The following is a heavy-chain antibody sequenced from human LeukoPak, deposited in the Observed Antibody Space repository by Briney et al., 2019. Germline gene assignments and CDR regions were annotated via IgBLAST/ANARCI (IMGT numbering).Heavy chain of an antibody. V-gene: IGHV1-24*01. J-gene: IGHJ4*02. D-gene: IGHD6-19*01. CDR1: GYTFTGYY. CDR2: FDPEDGET. CDR3: ATSSVGGTHDY. Sequence: ASVKVSCKASGYTFTGYYMHWVRQAPGKGLEWMGGFDPEDGETIYAQKFQGRVTMTEDTSTDTAYMELSSLRSEDTAVYYCATSSVGGTHDYWGQGTLVTVSS.